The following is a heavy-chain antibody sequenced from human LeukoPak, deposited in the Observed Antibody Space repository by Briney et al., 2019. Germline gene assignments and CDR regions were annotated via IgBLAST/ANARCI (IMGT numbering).Heavy chain of an antibody. CDR1: GDSVSSDSYY. CDR2: VYYSGRT. Sequence: SETLSLTCAVSGDSVSSDSYYWHWIRRSPGKGLEWVGFVYYSGRTKYNPSLKSRVAMSIDTSKNQVSLKLSSVTAADTAVYYCGGARGLSIDYWGQGTLVTVSS. J-gene: IGHJ4*02. CDR3: GGARGLSIDY. D-gene: IGHD3-16*01. V-gene: IGHV4-61*01.